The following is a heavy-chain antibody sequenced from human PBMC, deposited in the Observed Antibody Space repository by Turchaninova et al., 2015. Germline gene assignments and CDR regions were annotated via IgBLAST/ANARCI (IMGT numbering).Heavy chain of an antibody. V-gene: IGHV5-10-1*03. Sequence: EVQLVQSGAEVKNPGEPMTSSRKGSGSAFTRNWITWVGQMPGKGLEVMGTIDPNDFYTKYSPSFQGHVIISADKSITTAYLQWSSLEASDTAMYYCARRGYTSGRTQTYYFDFWGQGTLVTVSS. J-gene: IGHJ4*02. CDR3: ARRGYTSGRTQTYYFDF. CDR1: GSAFTRNW. D-gene: IGHD6-19*01. CDR2: IDPNDFYT.